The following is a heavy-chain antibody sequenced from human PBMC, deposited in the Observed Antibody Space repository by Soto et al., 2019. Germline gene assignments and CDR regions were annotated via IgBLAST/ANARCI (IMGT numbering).Heavy chain of an antibody. CDR3: AKYDSSGYYPAPFDY. V-gene: IGHV3-23*01. Sequence: GGSLRLSCAASGFTFSSYAMSWVRQAPGKGLEWVSAISGSGGSTYYADSVKGRFTISRDNSKNTLYLQMNSLRAEDTAVYYCAKYDSSGYYPAPFDYWGQGTLVTVSS. CDR1: GFTFSSYA. D-gene: IGHD3-22*01. CDR2: ISGSGGST. J-gene: IGHJ4*02.